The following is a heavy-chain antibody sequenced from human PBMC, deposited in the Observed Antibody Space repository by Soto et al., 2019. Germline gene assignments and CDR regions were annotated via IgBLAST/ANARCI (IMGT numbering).Heavy chain of an antibody. CDR1: GFTFSSYA. CDR3: AKDNPTNLAAPFVGLDY. CDR2: ISGSGGST. Sequence: EVQLLESGGGLVQPGGSLRLSCAASGFTFSSYAMSWVRQAPGKALEWVSAISGSGGSTYYADSVKGRFTISRDNTKNTLYLQMNSPRADDTAVYYCAKDNPTNLAAPFVGLDYWGQGTPVTVSS. D-gene: IGHD6-6*01. J-gene: IGHJ4*02. V-gene: IGHV3-23*01.